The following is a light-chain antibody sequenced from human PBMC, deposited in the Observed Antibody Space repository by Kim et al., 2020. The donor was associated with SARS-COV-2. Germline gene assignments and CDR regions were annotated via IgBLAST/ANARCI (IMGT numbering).Light chain of an antibody. J-gene: IGLJ3*02. CDR3: QVWDSSSDPNWV. Sequence: PGKAARITCWGNNIGSKSVRWYQQKPGQAPVLVIYYDSDRPSGIPERFSGSNSGNTATLTISRVEAGDEADYYCQVWDSSSDPNWVFGGGTQLTVL. CDR2: YDS. V-gene: IGLV3-21*04. CDR1: NIGSKS.